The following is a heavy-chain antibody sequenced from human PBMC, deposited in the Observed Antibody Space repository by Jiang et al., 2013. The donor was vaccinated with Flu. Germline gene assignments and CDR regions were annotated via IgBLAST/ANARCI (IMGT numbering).Heavy chain of an antibody. CDR1: GFTFSNYW. Sequence: VQLLESGGNLVQPGGSLRLSCAASGFTFSNYWMSWVRQAPGKGLEWVANIKQDGSETYYVDSVKGRFTISRDNAKNSLYLQMNSLRAEDTAVYYCARVRWDYDSSGYRWFDPWGQGTLVTVSS. CDR3: ARVRWDYDSSGYRWFDP. CDR2: IKQDGSET. D-gene: IGHD3-22*01. V-gene: IGHV3-7*03. J-gene: IGHJ5*02.